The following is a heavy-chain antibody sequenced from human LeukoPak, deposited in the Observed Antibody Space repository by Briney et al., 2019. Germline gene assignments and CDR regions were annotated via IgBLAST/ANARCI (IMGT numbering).Heavy chain of an antibody. Sequence: PGGSLRLSCAASGFTFSSYGMHWVRQAPGKGLEWVAFIRYDGSNKYYADSVKGRLTISRDNAKNTLYLQMNSLRAEDTAVYYCARNYANPGAFDIWGQGTMVTVSS. J-gene: IGHJ3*02. CDR1: GFTFSSYG. CDR2: IRYDGSNK. CDR3: ARNYANPGAFDI. D-gene: IGHD2-2*01. V-gene: IGHV3-30*02.